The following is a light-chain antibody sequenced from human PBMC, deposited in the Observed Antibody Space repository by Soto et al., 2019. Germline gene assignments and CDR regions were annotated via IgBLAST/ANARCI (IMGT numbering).Light chain of an antibody. J-gene: IGKJ3*01. V-gene: IGKV1-8*01. Sequence: AIRMTQSPSSFSASTGDRVTITCRASQGISSYLAWYQQKPGKAPKLLIYAASTLQSGVPSRFSGSGYGTDFTLTIRCLQSEDFATYYCKQYYSYPFTFGPGTKVDIK. CDR3: KQYYSYPFT. CDR1: QGISSY. CDR2: AAS.